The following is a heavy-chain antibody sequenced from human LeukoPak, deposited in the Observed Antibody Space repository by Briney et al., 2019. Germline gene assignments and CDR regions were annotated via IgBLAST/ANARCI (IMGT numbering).Heavy chain of an antibody. J-gene: IGHJ5*02. D-gene: IGHD3-10*01. CDR3: ARVGTMVRGVRSWFDP. V-gene: IGHV4-39*01. CDR2: IHYSGST. CDR1: GGSISSSSDY. Sequence: SETLSLTCTVSGGSISSSSDYWGWIRQPPGKGLEWIGSIHYSGSTYYTPSLKSRVTISADTSENQFSLKLSSVTAADTAVYYCARVGTMVRGVRSWFDPWGQGTLVTVSS.